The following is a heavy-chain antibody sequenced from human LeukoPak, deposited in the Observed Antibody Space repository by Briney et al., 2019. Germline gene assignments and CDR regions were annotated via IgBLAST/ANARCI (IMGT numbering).Heavy chain of an antibody. Sequence: GGSLRLSCAASGFTFSRHGMHWVRQAPGKGLEWVSGISDNAGSTYYADSLKGRFTISRDNRKNTLYLQMNSLGAEDTAMYYCAKGQGGWLVSYFDYWGQGTLVTVSS. V-gene: IGHV3-23*01. J-gene: IGHJ4*02. CDR1: GFTFSRHG. CDR3: AKGQGGWLVSYFDY. D-gene: IGHD3-3*01. CDR2: ISDNAGST.